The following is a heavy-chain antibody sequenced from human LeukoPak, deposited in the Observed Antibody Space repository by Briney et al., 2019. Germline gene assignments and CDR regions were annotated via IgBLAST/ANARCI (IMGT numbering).Heavy chain of an antibody. CDR1: GGSISGYY. CDR2: IYSSGYS. J-gene: IGHJ4*02. V-gene: IGHV4-4*08. D-gene: IGHD4-11*01. CDR3: AGNDYGNYDFDY. Sequence: SETLSLTCTVSGGSISGYYWSWIRQPPGKGLEWIGHIYSSGYSSYNPSLKSRVTMSVDTSKNHFSLKVTSVTAADTAMYYCAGNDYGNYDFDYGGEGTLVTVSS.